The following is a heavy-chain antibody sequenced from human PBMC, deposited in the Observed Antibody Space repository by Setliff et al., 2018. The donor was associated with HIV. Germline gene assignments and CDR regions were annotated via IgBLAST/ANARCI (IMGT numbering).Heavy chain of an antibody. D-gene: IGHD3-10*01. J-gene: IGHJ6*02. V-gene: IGHV3-48*04. CDR3: AKDREYGSGRTDYYYYYGMDV. CDR1: GFNFSSHT. CDR2: ISSTSRTI. Sequence: PGGSLRLSCAASGFNFSSHTMNWIRQAPGKGLEWVSYISSTSRTIYYADSVKGRFTISRDNAKNSLYLQMNSLRAEDTAVYYCAKDREYGSGRTDYYYYYGMDVWGQGTTVTVSS.